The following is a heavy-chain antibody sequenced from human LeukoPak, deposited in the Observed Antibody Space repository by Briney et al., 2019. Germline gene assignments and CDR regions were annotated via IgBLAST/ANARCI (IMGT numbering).Heavy chain of an antibody. J-gene: IGHJ1*01. D-gene: IGHD6-19*01. CDR1: GGSFTGYY. CDR2: IIHRGST. V-gene: IGHV4-34*01. CDR3: ARGGGWYEVYFQH. Sequence: PSQTLSLTCALYGGSFTGYYWRWIRQPPGKGLEWIGEIIHRGSTNYNPSLKSRVTISVDTSKNQFSLKLSSVTAADTAVYYCARGGGWYEVYFQHWGQGTLVTVSS.